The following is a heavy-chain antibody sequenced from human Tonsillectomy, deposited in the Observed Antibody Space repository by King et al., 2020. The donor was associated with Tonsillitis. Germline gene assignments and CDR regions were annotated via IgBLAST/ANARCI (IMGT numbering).Heavy chain of an antibody. Sequence: VQLVESGGGVVQPGRSLRLSCAASGFTFSSYAMHWVRQAPGKGLGWVAVISFDGSNKDYAASVKGRFTISRDNSKNTLSLQMNSLRTEDTAVYFCARRDGALDYYYYGMDVWGQGTTVTVSS. CDR2: ISFDGSNK. V-gene: IGHV3-30-3*01. J-gene: IGHJ6*02. CDR1: GFTFSSYA. D-gene: IGHD4-17*01. CDR3: ARRDGALDYYYYGMDV.